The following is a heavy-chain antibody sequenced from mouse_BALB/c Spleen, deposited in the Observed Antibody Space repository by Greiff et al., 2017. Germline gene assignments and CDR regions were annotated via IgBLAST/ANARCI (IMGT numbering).Heavy chain of an antibody. D-gene: IGHD3-1*01. CDR1: GFTFSSYA. J-gene: IGHJ2*01. CDR3: ARGTGHYYFDY. CDR2: ISSGGST. Sequence: EVKLVESGGGLVKPGGSLKLSCAASGFTFSSYAMSWVRQTPEKRLEWVASISSGGSTYYPDSVKGRFTISRDNARNILYLQMSSLRSEDTAMYYCARGTGHYYFDYWGQGTTLTVSS. V-gene: IGHV5-6-5*01.